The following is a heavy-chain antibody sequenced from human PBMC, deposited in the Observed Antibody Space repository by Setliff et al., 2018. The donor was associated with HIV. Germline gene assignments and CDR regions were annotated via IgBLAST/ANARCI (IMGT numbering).Heavy chain of an antibody. CDR1: GFSLSTGGVG. CDR3: VHRHPHYYDSSGPKRAFDP. Sequence: SGPTLVNPTQTLTLTCTFSGFSLSTGGVGVGWIRQPPGKALEWLALTYWDDDKRYSPSLKSRLTITKDTSKNQVVLTMTNMDPVDTATYYCVHRHPHYYDSSGPKRAFDPWGQGTLVTVSS. J-gene: IGHJ5*02. D-gene: IGHD3-22*01. CDR2: TYWDDDK. V-gene: IGHV2-5*02.